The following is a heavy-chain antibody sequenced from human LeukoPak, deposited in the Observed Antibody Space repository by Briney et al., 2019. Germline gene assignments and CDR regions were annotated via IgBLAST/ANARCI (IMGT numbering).Heavy chain of an antibody. Sequence: ASVKVSCKGSGYTFIGYYMHWVRQAPGQGLEWMGWINPNSGGTNYAQKFQGRVTMTRDTSISTAYMELSRLRSDDTAVYYCARDRHGYSSGDWFDPWGQGTLVTVSS. CDR1: GYTFIGYY. V-gene: IGHV1-2*02. D-gene: IGHD6-19*01. J-gene: IGHJ5*02. CDR2: INPNSGGT. CDR3: ARDRHGYSSGDWFDP.